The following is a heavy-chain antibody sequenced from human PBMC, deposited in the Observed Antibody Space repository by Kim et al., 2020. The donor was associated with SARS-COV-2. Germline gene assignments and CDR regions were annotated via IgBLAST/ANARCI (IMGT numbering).Heavy chain of an antibody. CDR3: SRGPPRGDCGANCYLDY. CDR1: GGSISTNY. V-gene: IGHV4-4*07. J-gene: IGHJ4*02. CDR2: IYASGST. Sequence: SETLSLTCTVSGGSISTNYWGWIRQPPGKGLEWIGRIYASGSTDYNAPLKSRVAMSVATSTNQFPLSLSSVTAADTAAYFYSRGPPRGDCGANCYLDYWGQGIRVTV. D-gene: IGHD2-21*01.